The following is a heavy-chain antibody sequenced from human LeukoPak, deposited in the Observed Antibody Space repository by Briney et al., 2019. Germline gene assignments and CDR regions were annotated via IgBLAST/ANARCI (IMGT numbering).Heavy chain of an antibody. J-gene: IGHJ4*02. CDR3: ARHQGSNWISPIDY. D-gene: IGHD1-20*01. Sequence: SETLSLTCTVSGGSMSSYYWSWIRQPPGKGLEWIGYIYDSGSTNYNPSLKSRVTISIDTSKNQFSLKLSSMTATDTALYYCARHQGSNWISPIDYWGQGTLVTVSS. CDR2: IYDSGST. V-gene: IGHV4-59*08. CDR1: GGSMSSYY.